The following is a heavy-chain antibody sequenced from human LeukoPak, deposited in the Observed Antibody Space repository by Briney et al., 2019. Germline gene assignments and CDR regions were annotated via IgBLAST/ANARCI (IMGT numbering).Heavy chain of an antibody. J-gene: IGHJ4*02. Sequence: PSETLSLTCTVSGGSISSYYWSWIRQPPGKGLEWIGYIYYSGSTNYNPSLKSRVTISVDTSKNQFSLKLRSVTAADTAVYYCASPARPWSGWWDYWGQGTLVTVSS. V-gene: IGHV4-59*12. CDR1: GGSISSYY. CDR2: IYYSGST. CDR3: ASPARPWSGWWDY. D-gene: IGHD3-3*01.